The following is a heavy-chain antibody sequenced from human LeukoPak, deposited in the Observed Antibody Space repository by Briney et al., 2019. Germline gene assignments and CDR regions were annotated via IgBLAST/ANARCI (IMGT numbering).Heavy chain of an antibody. V-gene: IGHV3-30*18. Sequence: GESLRLSCEAAGCTFSSVDIHWVRQAPGKGLEWVAVISFDGSNKYYADSVKGRFTISSDNSTSSLYLQMNSLSDEDTATYYCAKDIDFSGSYRFDLWGQGTLVTAS. CDR1: GCTFSSVD. CDR2: ISFDGSNK. CDR3: AKDIDFSGSYRFDL. J-gene: IGHJ4*02. D-gene: IGHD1-26*01.